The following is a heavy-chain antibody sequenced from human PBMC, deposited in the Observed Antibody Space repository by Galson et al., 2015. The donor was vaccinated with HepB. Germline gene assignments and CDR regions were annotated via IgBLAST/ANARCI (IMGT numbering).Heavy chain of an antibody. Sequence: SVKVPCKASGGFFSSHAISWVRQAPGQGLEWMGGIIPIFETTDYAQKFQGRVTITADVSTSTAYMELSSLRSEDTAMYYCARRASWSHTYYYFGLDVWCQGTTVTVSS. J-gene: IGHJ6*02. V-gene: IGHV1-69*13. CDR1: GGFFSSHA. CDR2: IIPIFETT. D-gene: IGHD1-26*01. CDR3: ARRASWSHTYYYFGLDV.